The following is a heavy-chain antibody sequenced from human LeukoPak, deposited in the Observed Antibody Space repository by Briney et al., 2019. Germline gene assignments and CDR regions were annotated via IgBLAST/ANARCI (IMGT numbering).Heavy chain of an antibody. CDR2: ISGSGGST. J-gene: IGHJ4*02. CDR3: AKASAGYSSSF. D-gene: IGHD6-6*01. Sequence: GSLRLSCAASGFTFSSYAMSWVRQAPGKGLEWVSTISGSGGSTYYADSVKGRFTISRDNSKNTLYLQMNSLRAEDTAVYYCAKASAGYSSSFWGQGTLVTVSS. V-gene: IGHV3-23*01. CDR1: GFTFSSYA.